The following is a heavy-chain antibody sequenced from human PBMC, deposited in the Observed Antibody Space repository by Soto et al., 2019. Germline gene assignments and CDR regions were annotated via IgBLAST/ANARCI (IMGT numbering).Heavy chain of an antibody. CDR3: ARDPTASYGDSLLFDY. V-gene: IGHV3-7*01. Sequence: EVQLVESGGGLVQPGGSLRLSCAASGFNFRRYWMNWVRQAPGKGLEWVANIKEDGSEQYYVDSVKGRFTIFRDNAKNSLSLQMNSLRAEDTAIYYCARDPTASYGDSLLFDYWGQGTLVIVSS. J-gene: IGHJ4*02. CDR2: IKEDGSEQ. D-gene: IGHD4-17*01. CDR1: GFNFRRYW.